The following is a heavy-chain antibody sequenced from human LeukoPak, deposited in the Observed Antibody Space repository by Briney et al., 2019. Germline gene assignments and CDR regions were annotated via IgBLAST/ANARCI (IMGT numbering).Heavy chain of an antibody. CDR2: ISYDGSNK. CDR1: GFTFSSYA. CDR3: ARTRPYSSSWLGYFDY. D-gene: IGHD6-13*01. J-gene: IGHJ4*02. V-gene: IGHV3-30-3*01. Sequence: GRSLRLSCAASGFTFSSYAKHWVRQAPGKGLEWVAVISYDGSNKYYADSVKGRFTISRDNSKNTLYLQMNSLRAEDTAVYYCARTRPYSSSWLGYFDYWGQGTLVTVSS.